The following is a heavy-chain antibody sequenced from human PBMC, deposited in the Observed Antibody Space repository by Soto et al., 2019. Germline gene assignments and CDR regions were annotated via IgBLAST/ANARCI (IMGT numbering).Heavy chain of an antibody. Sequence: SETLSLTCAVYGGSFSGYYWSWIRQPPGKGLEWIGEINHSGSTNYNPSLKSRVTISVDTSKNQFSLKLSSVTAADTAVYYCARVGRRNVDIVATMHPKTTFDYWGQGTLVTVSS. CDR1: GGSFSGYY. CDR2: INHSGST. J-gene: IGHJ4*02. CDR3: ARVGRRNVDIVATMHPKTTFDY. D-gene: IGHD5-12*01. V-gene: IGHV4-34*01.